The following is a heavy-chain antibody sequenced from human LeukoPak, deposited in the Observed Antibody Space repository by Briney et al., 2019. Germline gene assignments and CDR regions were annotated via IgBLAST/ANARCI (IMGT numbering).Heavy chain of an antibody. Sequence: SETLSLTCAVSGYSISSGYYWGWIRQPPGKGLEWIGSIYHSGSTYYNPSLKSRVTISVDTSKNQFSLKLSSVTAADTAVYYCARRYSNYFFDYWGQGTLVTVSS. J-gene: IGHJ4*02. CDR1: GYSISSGYY. CDR3: ARRYSNYFFDY. V-gene: IGHV4-38-2*01. D-gene: IGHD4-11*01. CDR2: IYHSGST.